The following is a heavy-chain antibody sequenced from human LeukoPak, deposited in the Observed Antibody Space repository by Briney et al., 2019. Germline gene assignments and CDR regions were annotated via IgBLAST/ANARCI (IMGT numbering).Heavy chain of an antibody. Sequence: GGSLRLSCAASGFTFSNYAMSWVRQAPGKGLEWVSSFSDTNGRTYYADSVKGRFTVSRDNSKNTLYLQMNSLRAEDTAVYYCVLRFAALGYFDYWGQGNLVTISS. V-gene: IGHV3-23*01. CDR2: FSDTNGRT. CDR3: VLRFAALGYFDY. J-gene: IGHJ4*02. CDR1: GFTFSNYA. D-gene: IGHD2-21*01.